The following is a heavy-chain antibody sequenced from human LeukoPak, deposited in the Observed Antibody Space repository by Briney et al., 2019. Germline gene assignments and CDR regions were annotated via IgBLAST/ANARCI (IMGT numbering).Heavy chain of an antibody. J-gene: IGHJ1*01. V-gene: IGHV1-69*04. CDR2: IIPIFGIA. D-gene: IGHD3-22*01. CDR1: GGTFSSYA. Sequence: SVKVSWKASGGTFSSYAISWVRQAPVQGLEWMGRIIPIFGIANYAQKFQGRVTITADKSTSTAYMELSSLRSEDTAVYYCASPLKIYYDSSGPTRETEFQHWGQGTLVTVSS. CDR3: ASPLKIYYDSSGPTRETEFQH.